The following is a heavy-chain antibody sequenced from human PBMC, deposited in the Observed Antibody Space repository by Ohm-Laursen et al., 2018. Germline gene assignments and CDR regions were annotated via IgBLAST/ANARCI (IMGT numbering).Heavy chain of an antibody. CDR2: INHSGCT. D-gene: IGHD3-16*01. CDR1: GGSFSTYY. J-gene: IGHJ4*02. Sequence: SQTLSLTCAVYGGSFSTYYWSWIRQPPGKGLEWIGEINHSGCTNYNPSLKSRATISEDTSKNQFSLKLSSVTAADTAVYYCARNFVLWGQGTLVTVSS. V-gene: IGHV4-34*01. CDR3: ARNFVL.